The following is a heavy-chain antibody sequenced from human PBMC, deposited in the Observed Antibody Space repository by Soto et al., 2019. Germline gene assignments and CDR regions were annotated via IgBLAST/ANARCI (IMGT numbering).Heavy chain of an antibody. D-gene: IGHD3-3*01. J-gene: IGHJ4*02. CDR3: AQGRYDFWSPYYFDS. V-gene: IGHV3-9*01. Sequence: GRFTISRDNARNSLYLQMDSLRDEDTALYYCAQGRYDFWSPYYFDSWGQGTLVTVSS.